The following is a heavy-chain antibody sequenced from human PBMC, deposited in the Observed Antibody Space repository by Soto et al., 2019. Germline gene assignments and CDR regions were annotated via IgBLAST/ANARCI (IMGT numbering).Heavy chain of an antibody. D-gene: IGHD2-2*01. CDR1: GFTFIIYW. CDR2: IKQDGSEK. Sequence: GGSLRLSCAASGFTFIIYWMSWVRQAPGKGLEWVANIKQDGSEKYYVDSVKGRFTISRDNAKNSLYLQMNSLRAEDTAVYYCARDPNIVLVPAALRSYYYYYGMDVWGQGTTVTVSS. J-gene: IGHJ6*02. V-gene: IGHV3-7*01. CDR3: ARDPNIVLVPAALRSYYYYYGMDV.